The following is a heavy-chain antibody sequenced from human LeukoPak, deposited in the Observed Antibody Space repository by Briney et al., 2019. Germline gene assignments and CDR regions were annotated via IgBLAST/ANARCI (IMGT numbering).Heavy chain of an antibody. D-gene: IGHD2-2*01. V-gene: IGHV7-4-1*02. CDR1: GYTFTNCG. CDR3: ARVQGYCSTTSCYPHY. Sequence: ASVKVSCKASGYTFTNCGMNWVRQAPGQGLEWMGWINTNTGNPTYAQGFTGRFVFSLDTSVNTAYLQISGLKAEDTVIYYCARVQGYCSTTSCYPHYWGQGTLVTVSS. CDR2: INTNTGNP. J-gene: IGHJ4*02.